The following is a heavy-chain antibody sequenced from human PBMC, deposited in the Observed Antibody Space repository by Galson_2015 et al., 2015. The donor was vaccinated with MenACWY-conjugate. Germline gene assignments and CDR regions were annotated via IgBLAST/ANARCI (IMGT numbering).Heavy chain of an antibody. CDR3: ARDNNRSFDS. CDR2: IKADGSFS. J-gene: IGHJ4*02. CDR1: GFTFNNYW. V-gene: IGHV3-74*01. Sequence: SLRLSCAASGFTFNNYWMHWVRQPPGKGLEWISYIKADGSFSNYADSEKGRFTISTDNAKNMVYLQMDGLGDEDTAVYFCARDNNRSFDSWGQGTLVTVSS. D-gene: IGHD1-14*01.